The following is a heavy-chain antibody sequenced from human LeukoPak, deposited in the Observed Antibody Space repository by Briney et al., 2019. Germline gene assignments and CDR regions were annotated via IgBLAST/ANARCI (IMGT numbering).Heavy chain of an antibody. V-gene: IGHV3-21*01. D-gene: IGHD3/OR15-3a*01. Sequence: GGSLRLSCAPSGFTFSSYSRNWVRQAPGKGLEWVASISSSSSYIYYADSLKVRFTISRENAKNSLYLQMNSLRPEDTAVYYCARTYYAFWRGERSDAFDIWGQGTMVTVSS. J-gene: IGHJ3*02. CDR3: ARTYYAFWRGERSDAFDI. CDR1: GFTFSSYS. CDR2: ISSSSSYI.